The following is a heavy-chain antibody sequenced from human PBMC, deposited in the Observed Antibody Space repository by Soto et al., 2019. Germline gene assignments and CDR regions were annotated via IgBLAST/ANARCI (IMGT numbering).Heavy chain of an antibody. Sequence: PSETLSLTCTFSGFSISSGFYYWSWIRQHPGKGLEWIGYIYYSGSTYYNPSLKSRVTISVDTSKNQFSLKLSSVTAADTAVYYCARHRNFNGFYYFDYWGQGTLVNVSS. CDR1: GFSISSGFYY. CDR3: ARHRNFNGFYYFDY. J-gene: IGHJ4*02. V-gene: IGHV4-31*03. CDR2: IYYSGST. D-gene: IGHD1-7*01.